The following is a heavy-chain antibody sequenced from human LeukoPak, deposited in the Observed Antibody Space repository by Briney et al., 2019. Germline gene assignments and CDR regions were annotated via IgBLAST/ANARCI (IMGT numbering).Heavy chain of an antibody. J-gene: IGHJ4*02. V-gene: IGHV3-53*01. Sequence: GGSLRLSCAASGFTVSSNYMSWVRQAPGKGLEWVSVIYSGGSTYYADSVKGRFTISRDNAKNSLYLQMDSLRAEDTAVYYCAKDRIGGEEYWGQGTLVTVSS. CDR2: IYSGGST. CDR1: GFTVSSNY. CDR3: AKDRIGGEEY. D-gene: IGHD3-16*01.